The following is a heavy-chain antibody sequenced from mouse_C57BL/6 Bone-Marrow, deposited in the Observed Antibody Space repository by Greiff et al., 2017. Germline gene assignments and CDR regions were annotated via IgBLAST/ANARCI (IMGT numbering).Heavy chain of an antibody. CDR2: IYPGSGST. Sequence: VQLQQPGAELVKPGASVKMSCKASGYTFTSYWITWVKQRPGQGLEWIGDIYPGSGSTNYNEKFKSKATLTVDKSSSTAYMQLSSLTSEDSAVYYCARDGFYGNWYFDVWGTGTTVTVSS. D-gene: IGHD2-1*01. CDR1: GYTFTSYW. J-gene: IGHJ1*03. CDR3: ARDGFYGNWYFDV. V-gene: IGHV1-55*01.